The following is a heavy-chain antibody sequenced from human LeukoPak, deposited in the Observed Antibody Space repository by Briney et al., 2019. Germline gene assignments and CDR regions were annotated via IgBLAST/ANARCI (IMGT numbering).Heavy chain of an antibody. Sequence: SETLSLTCAVSGYSISSGYYWGWIRQPPEKGLEWIGSIYHSGSTYYNPSLKSRVTISVDTSKNQFSLKLSSVTAADTAVYYCARTDFWSGYYRNFDYWGQGTLVTVSS. CDR1: GYSISSGYY. CDR2: IYHSGST. V-gene: IGHV4-38-2*01. D-gene: IGHD3-3*01. CDR3: ARTDFWSGYYRNFDY. J-gene: IGHJ4*02.